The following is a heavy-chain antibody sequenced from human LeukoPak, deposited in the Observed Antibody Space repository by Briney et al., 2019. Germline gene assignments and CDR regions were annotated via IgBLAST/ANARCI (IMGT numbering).Heavy chain of an antibody. Sequence: SVKVSCKASGGTFSSYAISWVRQAPGQGLEWMGGIIPIFGTANYAQKLQGRVTITADESTSTAYMALSSLRSEDTAVYYCAISRDGYNLVNYFDYWGQGTLVTVSS. CDR2: IIPIFGTA. J-gene: IGHJ4*02. CDR3: AISRDGYNLVNYFDY. D-gene: IGHD5-24*01. CDR1: GGTFSSYA. V-gene: IGHV1-69*13.